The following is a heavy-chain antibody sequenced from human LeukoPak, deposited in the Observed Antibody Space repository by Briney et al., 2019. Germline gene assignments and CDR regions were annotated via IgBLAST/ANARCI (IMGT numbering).Heavy chain of an antibody. J-gene: IGHJ5*02. D-gene: IGHD6-19*01. CDR2: ISSSSSYI. Sequence: PGGSLRLSCAASGFTFSSDSMNWVRQAPGKGLDWVSSISSSSSYIYYADSVKGRFTISRDNSKNSLYLQMNSLRAEDTAVYYCAREGEQWLVANWFDPWGQGTLVTVSS. V-gene: IGHV3-21*01. CDR1: GFTFSSDS. CDR3: AREGEQWLVANWFDP.